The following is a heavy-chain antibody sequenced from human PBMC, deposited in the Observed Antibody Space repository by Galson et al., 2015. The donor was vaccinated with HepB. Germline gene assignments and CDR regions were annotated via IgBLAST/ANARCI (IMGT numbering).Heavy chain of an antibody. CDR2: IYPGDSDT. D-gene: IGHD2-15*01. V-gene: IGHV5-51*01. Sequence: QSGAEVKKPGESLKISCKGSGYSFTSYWIGWVRQMPGKGLEWMGIIYPGDSDTRYSPSFQGQVTISADKSISTAYLQWSSLKASDTAMYYCARSYCSGGSCYPTDTEGFDYWGQGTLVTVSS. CDR3: ARSYCSGGSCYPTDTEGFDY. J-gene: IGHJ4*02. CDR1: GYSFTSYW.